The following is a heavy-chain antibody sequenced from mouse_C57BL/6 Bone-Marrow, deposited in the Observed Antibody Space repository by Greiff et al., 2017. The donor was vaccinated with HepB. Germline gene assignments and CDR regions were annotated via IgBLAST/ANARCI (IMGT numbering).Heavy chain of an antibody. CDR3: ARWGYGSSPWFAY. V-gene: IGHV1-55*01. CDR2: IYPGSGST. Sequence: VQLQQPGAELVKPGASVKMSCKASGYTFTSYWITWVKQRPGQGLEWIGDIYPGSGSTNYNEKFKSKATLTVDTSSSTAYMQLSSLTSEDSAVYYCARWGYGSSPWFAYWGQGTLVTVSA. D-gene: IGHD1-1*01. J-gene: IGHJ3*01. CDR1: GYTFTSYW.